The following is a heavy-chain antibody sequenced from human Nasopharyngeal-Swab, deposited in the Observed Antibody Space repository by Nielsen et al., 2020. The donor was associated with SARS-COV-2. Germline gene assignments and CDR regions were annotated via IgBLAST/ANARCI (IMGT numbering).Heavy chain of an antibody. CDR3: ARVLPFRITGTSGMDV. CDR2: ISSNGGST. V-gene: IGHV3-64*02. Sequence: GGSLRLSCAASGFTFSSYAMHWVRQAPGKGLEYVSAISSNGGSTYYADSVKGRFTISRDNSKNTLYLQMGSLRAEDMAVYYCARVLPFRITGTSGMDVWGQGTTVTVSS. CDR1: GFTFSSYA. J-gene: IGHJ6*02. D-gene: IGHD1-7*01.